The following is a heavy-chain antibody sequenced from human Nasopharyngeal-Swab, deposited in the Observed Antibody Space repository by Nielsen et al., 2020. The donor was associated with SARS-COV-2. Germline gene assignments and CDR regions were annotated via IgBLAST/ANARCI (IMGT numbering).Heavy chain of an antibody. V-gene: IGHV4-39*01. D-gene: IGHD3-22*01. J-gene: IGHJ4*02. CDR3: ARHQGYYATGFDY. CDR2: LYYSGST. CDR1: GCSISSSSYY. Sequence: SETLSLTCTVSGCSISSSSYYWGWIRQPPGKGLEWIGSLYYSGSTYYNPSLKSRVTISVDTSKNQFSLKLSYVTAADTAVYYCARHQGYYATGFDYWGQGTLVTVSS.